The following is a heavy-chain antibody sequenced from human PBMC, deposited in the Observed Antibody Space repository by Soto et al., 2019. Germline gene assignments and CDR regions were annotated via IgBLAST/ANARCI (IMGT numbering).Heavy chain of an antibody. CDR3: ARGFLTLAYCGGDCYSIGY. CDR2: IIPILGIA. D-gene: IGHD2-21*02. J-gene: IGHJ4*02. Sequence: QVQLVQSGAEVKKPGSSVKVSCKASGGTFSSYTISWVRQAPGQGLEWMGRIIPILGIANYAQKFQGRVTITAAKSTSTAYMELSSLRSEDTAVHYCARGFLTLAYCGGDCYSIGYWGQGTLVTVSS. CDR1: GGTFSSYT. V-gene: IGHV1-69*02.